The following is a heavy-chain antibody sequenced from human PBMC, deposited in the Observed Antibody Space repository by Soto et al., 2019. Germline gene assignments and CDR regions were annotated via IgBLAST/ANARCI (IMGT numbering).Heavy chain of an antibody. CDR3: ARAPSSSPWGWGHYYGMDV. Sequence: QVQLVQSGAEVKKPGGSVKVSCKASGYTFTSYDINWVRQATGQGLEWMGWMNPNSGNTGYAQKFQGRVTMTRNTPRSTAYMELSSLRSEDTAVYYCARAPSSSPWGWGHYYGMDVWGQGTTVTVSS. D-gene: IGHD6-6*01. V-gene: IGHV1-8*01. CDR2: MNPNSGNT. CDR1: GYTFTSYD. J-gene: IGHJ6*02.